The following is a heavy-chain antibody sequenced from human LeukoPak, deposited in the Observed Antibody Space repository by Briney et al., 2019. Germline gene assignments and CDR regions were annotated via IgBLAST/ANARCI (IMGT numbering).Heavy chain of an antibody. D-gene: IGHD2-15*01. CDR3: ARGAATGWFDP. V-gene: IGHV3-21*01. J-gene: IGHJ5*02. Sequence: GGSLRLSCAASGFTFSSYSMNWVRQAPGKGLEWVSSISSSSSYIYYADSVKGRFTISRDNAKNSLYLQMNSLRAEDTAVYYCARGAATGWFDPWGQGTLVTVSP. CDR1: GFTFSSYS. CDR2: ISSSSSYI.